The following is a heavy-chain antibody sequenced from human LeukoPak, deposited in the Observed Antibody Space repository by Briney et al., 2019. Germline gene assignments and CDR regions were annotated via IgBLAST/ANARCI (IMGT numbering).Heavy chain of an antibody. CDR2: IHHSGST. Sequence: SETLSLTCGVSGGSITSSNWWNWVRQSPGKGLEWIGQIHHSGSTNYNPSLRSRVIVSVDKSNNQFSLKLRSVTAVDTAVYYCARNGNAFDIWGQGTMVTVSS. D-gene: IGHD4-17*01. V-gene: IGHV4-4*02. J-gene: IGHJ3*02. CDR3: ARNGNAFDI. CDR1: GGSITSSNW.